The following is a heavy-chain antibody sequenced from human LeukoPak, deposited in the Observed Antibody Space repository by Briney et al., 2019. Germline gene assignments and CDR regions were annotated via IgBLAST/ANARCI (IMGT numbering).Heavy chain of an antibody. CDR1: GFTFDDYA. Sequence: SGGSLRLSCAASGFTFDDYAMHWVRQAPGKGLEWVSGISWNSGSIGYADSVKGRFTISRDNAKNSLYLQMNSLRAEDTALYYCAKDYRLGKTSYAFDIWGQGTMVTVSS. CDR2: ISWNSGSI. J-gene: IGHJ3*02. CDR3: AKDYRLGKTSYAFDI. D-gene: IGHD7-27*01. V-gene: IGHV3-9*01.